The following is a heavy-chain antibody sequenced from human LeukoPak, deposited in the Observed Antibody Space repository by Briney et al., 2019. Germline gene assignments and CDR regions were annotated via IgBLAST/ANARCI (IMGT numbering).Heavy chain of an antibody. Sequence: ASVKVSCKASGGTFSSYAISWVRQAPGQGLEWMGRIIPILGIANYAQKFQGRVTITADKSTSTAYMELSSLRSEDTAVYYCARDRCSGGSCYANYYYYGMDVWGQGTTVTVSS. CDR3: ARDRCSGGSCYANYYYYGMDV. CDR2: IIPILGIA. D-gene: IGHD2-15*01. CDR1: GGTFSSYA. V-gene: IGHV1-69*04. J-gene: IGHJ6*02.